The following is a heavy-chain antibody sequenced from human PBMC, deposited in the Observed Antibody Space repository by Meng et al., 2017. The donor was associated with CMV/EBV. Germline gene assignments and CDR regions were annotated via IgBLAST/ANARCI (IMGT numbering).Heavy chain of an antibody. Sequence: GGSLRLSCAASGFTFSSYAMSWVRQAPGKGLEWVSVIYSGGSSTYYADSVKGRFTISRDNSKNTLYLQMNSLRAEDTAVYYCAKAFRGTKYSSSSGRTRGGGMGVWGQGTTVTVSS. CDR2: IYSGGSST. D-gene: IGHD6-6*01. V-gene: IGHV3-23*03. J-gene: IGHJ6*02. CDR3: AKAFRGTKYSSSSGRTRGGGMGV. CDR1: GFTFSSYA.